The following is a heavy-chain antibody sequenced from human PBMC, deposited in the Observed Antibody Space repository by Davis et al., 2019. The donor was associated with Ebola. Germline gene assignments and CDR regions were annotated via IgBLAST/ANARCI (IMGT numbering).Heavy chain of an antibody. Sequence: SETLSLTCAVYGGSFSGYYWSWIRQPPGKGLEWIGEINHSGSTNYNPSLKSRVTISVDTSKNRFSLKLSSVTAADTAVYYCARFGYYRGYYGMDVWGQGTTVTVSS. CDR3: ARFGYYRGYYGMDV. D-gene: IGHD3-3*01. V-gene: IGHV4-34*01. CDR1: GGSFSGYY. J-gene: IGHJ6*02. CDR2: INHSGST.